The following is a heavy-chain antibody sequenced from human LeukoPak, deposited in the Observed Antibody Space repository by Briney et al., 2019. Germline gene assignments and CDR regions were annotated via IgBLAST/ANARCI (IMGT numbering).Heavy chain of an antibody. CDR3: ARHVIYCGGDCYSYYFDY. CDR2: IYYSGST. V-gene: IGHV4-39*01. D-gene: IGHD2-21*01. Sequence: PSETLSLTCTVSGGSISSSSYYWGWIRQPPGKGLEWIGSIYYSGSTYYNPSLKSRVTISVDTSKNQFSLKLSSVTAADTAVYYCARHVIYCGGDCYSYYFDYWGQGTLVTVSS. J-gene: IGHJ4*02. CDR1: GGSISSSSYY.